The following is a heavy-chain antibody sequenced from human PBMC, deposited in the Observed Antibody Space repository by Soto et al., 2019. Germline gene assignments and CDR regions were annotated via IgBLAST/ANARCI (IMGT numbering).Heavy chain of an antibody. CDR2: INHSGST. Sequence: TLSLTCAVYGGSFSGYYWSWIRQPPGKGLEWIGEINHSGSTNYNPSLKSRVTISVDTSKNQFSLKLSSVTAADTAVYYCASARYFDWLSFYYYGMDVWGQGTTVTVSS. CDR1: GGSFSGYY. D-gene: IGHD3-9*01. CDR3: ASARYFDWLSFYYYGMDV. V-gene: IGHV4-34*01. J-gene: IGHJ6*02.